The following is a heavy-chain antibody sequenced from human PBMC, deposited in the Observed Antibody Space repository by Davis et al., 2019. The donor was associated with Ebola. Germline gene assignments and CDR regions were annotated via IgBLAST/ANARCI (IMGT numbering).Heavy chain of an antibody. Sequence: SGPTLVKPTQTLTLTCTFSGFSLSTSGMCVTWIRQPPGKALEWLAVIDWDDDNFYSTSLKTRLTISKHTSENQVVLTMTDMDHADTGTYFCARLRTTSYVWGYSLDKGHYYNGMDVWGAGTTVTVSS. V-gene: IGHV2-70*01. CDR2: IDWDDDN. CDR1: GFSLSTSGMC. J-gene: IGHJ6*04. D-gene: IGHD3-16*01. CDR3: ARLRTTSYVWGYSLDKGHYYNGMDV.